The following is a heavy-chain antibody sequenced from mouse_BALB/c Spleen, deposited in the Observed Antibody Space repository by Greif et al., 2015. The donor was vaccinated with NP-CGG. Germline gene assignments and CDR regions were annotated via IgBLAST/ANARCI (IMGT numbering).Heavy chain of an antibody. Sequence: LVASGPELVKPGTSVKMSCKASGYTFTSYVMHWVKQKPGQGLEWPGYINPYNDGTKYNETFKSKATLNSEKSSSTSYMELRSLTSEDSVGYYCARGGLRPGYGDVWGAGATVLVSS. CDR3: ARGGLRPGYGDV. CDR1: GYTFTSYV. J-gene: IGHJ1*01. D-gene: IGHD2-4*01. V-gene: IGHV1-14*01. CDR2: INPYNDGT.